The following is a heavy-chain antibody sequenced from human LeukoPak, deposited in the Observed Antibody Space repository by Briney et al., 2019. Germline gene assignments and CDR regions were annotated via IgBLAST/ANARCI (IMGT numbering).Heavy chain of an antibody. V-gene: IGHV3-30*18. J-gene: IGHJ4*02. CDR3: AKEYYYGSGSPFDY. CDR1: GFTFSSYG. Sequence: GRSLRLSCAASGFTFSSYGMHWVRQAPGKGLEWVAVISYDGSNKYYADSVKGRFTISRDKSKNTLFLQMNSLRAEDTAVYFCAKEYYYGSGSPFDYWGQGTLVTVSS. D-gene: IGHD3-10*01. CDR2: ISYDGSNK.